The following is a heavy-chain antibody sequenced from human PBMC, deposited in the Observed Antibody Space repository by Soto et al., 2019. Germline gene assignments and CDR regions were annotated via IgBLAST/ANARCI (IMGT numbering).Heavy chain of an antibody. CDR1: GFSFSSFA. D-gene: IGHD5-18*01. J-gene: IGHJ4*02. V-gene: IGHV3-48*03. CDR3: ARENSVQAWLHHFDH. Sequence: GGSLRLSCEASGFSFSSFAMNWVRQAPGRGLEWVSYISDDGASIYYADSLKGRFTISRDNARNSLSLQMNNLRAEDTAVYYCARENSVQAWLHHFDHWGLGTLVTSPQ. CDR2: ISDDGASI.